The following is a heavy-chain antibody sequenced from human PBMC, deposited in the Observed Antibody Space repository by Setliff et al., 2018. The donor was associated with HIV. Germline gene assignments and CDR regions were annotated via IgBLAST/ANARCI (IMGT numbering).Heavy chain of an antibody. CDR3: ASGYSSSSPRRDY. Sequence: PGGSLRLSCAASGFTFSGYWMSWVRQAPGKGLEWVANIKQDGSVKFYVDSVKGRFTISRDNSKNTLNLQMNSLRAEDTAVYYCASGYSSSSPRRDYWGQGTLVTVSS. CDR2: IKQDGSVK. CDR1: GFTFSGYW. J-gene: IGHJ4*02. V-gene: IGHV3-7*03. D-gene: IGHD6-6*01.